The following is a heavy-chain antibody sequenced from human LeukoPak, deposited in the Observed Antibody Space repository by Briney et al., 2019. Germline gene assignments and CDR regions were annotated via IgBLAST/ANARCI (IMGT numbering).Heavy chain of an antibody. CDR3: ARSGSSTSCPRDY. CDR1: GDTFTNYY. CDR2: INPSGSNT. Sequence: ASVKVSCKASGDTFTNYYMHWVRQAPGQGLEWMGIINPSGSNTSYAQKFQGRVTMTRYTSTSTVYMELSSLRSEDTAVYYCARSGSSTSCPRDYWGQGTLVTVAS. D-gene: IGHD2-2*01. V-gene: IGHV1-46*01. J-gene: IGHJ4*02.